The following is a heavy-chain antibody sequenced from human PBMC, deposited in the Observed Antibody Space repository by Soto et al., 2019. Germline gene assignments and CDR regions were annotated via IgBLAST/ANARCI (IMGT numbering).Heavy chain of an antibody. CDR2: IYYSGST. D-gene: IGHD1-26*01. V-gene: IGHV4-31*03. J-gene: IGHJ4*02. CDR3: AAESVGATSPSFDY. Sequence: SETLSLTCTVSGGSISSGGYYWSWIRQHPGKGLERIGYIYYSGSTYYNPSLKSRVTISVDTSKNQFSLKLSSVTAADTAVYYCAAESVGATSPSFDYWGQGTLVTVSS. CDR1: GGSISSGGYY.